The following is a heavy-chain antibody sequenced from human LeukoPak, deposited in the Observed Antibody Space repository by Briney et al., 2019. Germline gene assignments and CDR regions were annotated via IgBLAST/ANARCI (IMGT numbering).Heavy chain of an antibody. J-gene: IGHJ6*02. CDR3: ETLPDFDSSGYYGYYYYGMDV. Sequence: SETLSLTCTVSGGSISSYYWSWIRQPPGKGLEWIGNIHYSGSTNYNPSLKSRVTISVDTSKNQFSLKLSSVTAADTAVYYCETLPDFDSSGYYGYYYYGMDVWGQGTTVTVSS. CDR2: IHYSGST. D-gene: IGHD3-22*01. CDR1: GGSISSYY. V-gene: IGHV4-59*08.